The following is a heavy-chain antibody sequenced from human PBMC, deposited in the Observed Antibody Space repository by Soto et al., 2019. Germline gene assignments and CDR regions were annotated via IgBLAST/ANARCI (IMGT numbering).Heavy chain of an antibody. V-gene: IGHV3-73*02. CDR3: TGEYCTGVTCYSWYFQH. Sequence: EVQLVQSGGGLVQPGGSLKLSCAASGFTFSGSTVHWVRQASGEGLQWVGRIRSKANDYATTYIASVKGRFTISRDDSRNTAYLQMSDLKTEHTGVYYCTGEYCTGVTCYSWYFQHSGQGALVTVFS. CDR1: GFTFSGST. D-gene: IGHD2-15*01. CDR2: IRSKANDYAT. J-gene: IGHJ1*01.